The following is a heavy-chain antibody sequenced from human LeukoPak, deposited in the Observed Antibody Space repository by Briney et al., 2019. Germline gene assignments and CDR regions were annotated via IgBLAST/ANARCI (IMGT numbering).Heavy chain of an antibody. CDR3: ARDDQLRLLGHTYNWFDP. J-gene: IGHJ5*02. D-gene: IGHD4-17*01. CDR2: MNPNSGNA. Sequence: GASVKVSCKASGGTFSSYAISWVRQATGQGLEWMGWMNPNSGNAGNAQKFQGRVTMTRNTSISTAYLELSSLRSDDTAVYYCARDDQLRLLGHTYNWFDPWGQGTLVTVSS. V-gene: IGHV1-8*02. CDR1: GGTFSSYA.